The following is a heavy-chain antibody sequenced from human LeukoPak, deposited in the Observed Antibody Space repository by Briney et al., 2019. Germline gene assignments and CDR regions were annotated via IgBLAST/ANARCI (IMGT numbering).Heavy chain of an antibody. D-gene: IGHD6-19*01. Sequence: GGCLRLSCAASGFTFDDYAMHWVRQAPGKGLEWVSGINWNTNSIKYADSVKGRFTISRDNAKNSLYLQMNSLRAEDTAFYYCAKGSSGWSTDAFDIWGQGTMVTVSS. J-gene: IGHJ3*02. V-gene: IGHV3-9*01. CDR3: AKGSSGWSTDAFDI. CDR1: GFTFDDYA. CDR2: INWNTNSI.